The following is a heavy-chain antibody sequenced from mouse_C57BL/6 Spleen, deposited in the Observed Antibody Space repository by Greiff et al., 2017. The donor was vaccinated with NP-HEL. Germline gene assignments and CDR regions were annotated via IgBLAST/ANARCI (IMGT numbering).Heavy chain of an antibody. CDR2: IDPSDSYT. V-gene: IGHV1-59*01. D-gene: IGHD2-1*01. CDR1: GYTFTSYW. CDR3: ARSGGNECYYAMDY. Sequence: QVQLQQPGAELVRPGTSVKLSCKASGYTFTSYWMHWVKQRPGQGLEWIGVIDPSDSYTNYNQKFKGKATLTVDTSSSTAYMQLSSLTSEDSAVYYCARSGGNECYYAMDYWGQGTSVTVSS. J-gene: IGHJ4*01.